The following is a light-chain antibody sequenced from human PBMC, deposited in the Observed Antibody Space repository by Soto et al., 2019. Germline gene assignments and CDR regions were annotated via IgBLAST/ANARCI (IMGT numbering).Light chain of an antibody. V-gene: IGKV3D-15*01. CDR3: HQYNSWPPGT. J-gene: IGKJ2*01. CDR2: GAS. Sequence: EIVMTQSPATLSLSPGGRATLSCRANQSFSSSSLAWYQQKPGQAPRLLIYGASSRATGIPDRFSGSGSGTEFTLTISSLQSEDFALYYCHQYNSWPPGTFGQGTKVDIK. CDR1: QSFSSS.